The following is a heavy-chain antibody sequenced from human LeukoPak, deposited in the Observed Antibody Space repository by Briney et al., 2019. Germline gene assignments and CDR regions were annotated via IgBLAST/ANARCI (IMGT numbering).Heavy chain of an antibody. D-gene: IGHD3-22*01. Sequence: KPSQTQSLTCTVSGGSISSGAYYWSWIRQHPGKGLEWIGYIYYSGSIYYNPSLKSRLTISIETSENQFSLKLSSVTAADTAVYYCARTLGSGYYLYYFDYWGQGTLVTVSS. CDR1: GGSISSGAYY. CDR2: IYYSGSI. V-gene: IGHV4-31*03. CDR3: ARTLGSGYYLYYFDY. J-gene: IGHJ4*02.